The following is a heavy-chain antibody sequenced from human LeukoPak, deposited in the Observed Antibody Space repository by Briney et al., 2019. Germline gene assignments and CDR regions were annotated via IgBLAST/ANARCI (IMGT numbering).Heavy chain of an antibody. D-gene: IGHD3-10*01. CDR3: AKDAGSGSPDYFDY. CDR1: GFTFNTYA. Sequence: GGSLRLSCAASGFTFNTYAMSWVRQAPGRGLEWVSTVSGSGDTAYYADSVRGRFTISRDNSKNTLYLQMNSLRAEDTAVYYCAKDAGSGSPDYFDYWGQGTLVTVSS. CDR2: VSGSGDTA. J-gene: IGHJ4*02. V-gene: IGHV3-23*01.